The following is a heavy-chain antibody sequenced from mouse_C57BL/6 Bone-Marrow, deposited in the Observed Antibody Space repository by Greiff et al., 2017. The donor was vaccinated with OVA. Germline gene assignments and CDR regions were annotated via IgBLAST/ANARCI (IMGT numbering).Heavy chain of an antibody. Sequence: DVQLQESGPGLVKPSQSLSLTCSVTGYSITSGYYWNWIRQFPGNKLEWMGYISYDGSNNYNPSLKNRISITRDTSKNQFFLKLNSVTTEDTATYYCAREVTTVVARFDYWGQGTTLTVSS. J-gene: IGHJ2*01. CDR1: GYSITSGYY. D-gene: IGHD1-1*01. CDR2: ISYDGSN. CDR3: AREVTTVVARFDY. V-gene: IGHV3-6*01.